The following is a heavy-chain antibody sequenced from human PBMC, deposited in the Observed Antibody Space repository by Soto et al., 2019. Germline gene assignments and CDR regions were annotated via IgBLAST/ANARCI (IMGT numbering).Heavy chain of an antibody. CDR1: GGSISSSSYY. Sequence: SETLSLTCTVSGGSISSSSYYWGWIRQPPGKGLEWIGSIYYSGSTYYNPSLKSRVTISVDTSKNQFSLKLSSVTAADTAVYYCARHHPHYDILTGYYDYWGQGTLVTVSS. D-gene: IGHD3-9*01. CDR3: ARHHPHYDILTGYYDY. CDR2: IYYSGST. V-gene: IGHV4-39*01. J-gene: IGHJ4*02.